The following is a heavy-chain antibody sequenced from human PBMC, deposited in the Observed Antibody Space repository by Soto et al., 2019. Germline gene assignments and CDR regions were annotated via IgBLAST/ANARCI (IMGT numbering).Heavy chain of an antibody. D-gene: IGHD2-15*01. V-gene: IGHV1-69*02. CDR3: ARGEGGNGNWYTL. CDR2: IIPMSPMP. Sequence: QVHLVQSGAEVKKPGSSVNVACKASADTFNRYTISWVRQAPGQGLEWMGRIIPMSPMPIYAQKFRGRVTFTADKSTTSVYMELSRLTSDDTAVYYCARGEGGNGNWYTLWGQGTLVTVSS. J-gene: IGHJ4*02. CDR1: ADTFNRYT.